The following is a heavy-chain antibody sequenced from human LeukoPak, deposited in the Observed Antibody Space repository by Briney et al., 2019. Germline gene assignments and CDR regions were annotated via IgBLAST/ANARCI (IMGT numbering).Heavy chain of an antibody. CDR3: AISSDWYPVSSDH. CDR1: GFAFSRYW. J-gene: IGHJ4*02. V-gene: IGHV3-74*01. D-gene: IGHD6-19*01. Sequence: GGSLRLSCAASGFAFSRYWMHWVRQAPGKGPVWVSRINGDGSDTSYADSVKGRFTVSRDNAKNTVYLQMNSLRPEDTALYYRAISSDWYPVSSDHWGQGTLVTVSS. CDR2: INGDGSDT.